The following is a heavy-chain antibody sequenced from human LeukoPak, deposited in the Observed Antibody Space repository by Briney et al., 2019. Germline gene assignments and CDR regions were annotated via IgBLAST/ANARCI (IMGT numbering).Heavy chain of an antibody. CDR1: GGSISSYY. J-gene: IGHJ4*02. Sequence: PSETVSLTCTVSGGSISSYYWSWIRQPPGKGLEWIGYIYYSGSTNYNPSLKSRVTISVDRSKNQFSLKLSSVTAADTAVYYCARGLKYYDSSGLLDYWGQGTLVTVSS. CDR2: IYYSGST. CDR3: ARGLKYYDSSGLLDY. V-gene: IGHV4-59*12. D-gene: IGHD3-22*01.